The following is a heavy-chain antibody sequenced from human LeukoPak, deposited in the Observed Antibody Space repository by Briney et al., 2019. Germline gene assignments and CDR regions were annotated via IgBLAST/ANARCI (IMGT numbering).Heavy chain of an antibody. V-gene: IGHV3-7*01. D-gene: IGHD5-18*01. J-gene: IGHJ4*02. Sequence: GGSPRISCAVSGLTFSSSWMDCVRQAPGKGLEWVASINPEGSEKYSADSVKGRFTISRDNAKNSLYLLMDSLRVEDTAFYYCARDLAYSRLDYWGQGMLVTVSS. CDR2: INPEGSEK. CDR1: GLTFSSSW. CDR3: ARDLAYSRLDY.